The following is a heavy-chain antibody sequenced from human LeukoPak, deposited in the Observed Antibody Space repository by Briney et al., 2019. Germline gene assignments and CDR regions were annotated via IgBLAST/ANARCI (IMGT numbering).Heavy chain of an antibody. Sequence: PSQTLSLTCTVSGGSISSGDYYWSWIRQPPGKGLEWIGYIYYSGSTYYNPSLKSRVTISVDTSKNQFSLKLSSVTAADTAVYYCAVLFGYSYGKEIDYWGQGTLVTVSS. CDR3: AVLFGYSYGKEIDY. D-gene: IGHD5-18*01. J-gene: IGHJ4*02. CDR1: GGSISSGDYY. V-gene: IGHV4-30-4*08. CDR2: IYYSGST.